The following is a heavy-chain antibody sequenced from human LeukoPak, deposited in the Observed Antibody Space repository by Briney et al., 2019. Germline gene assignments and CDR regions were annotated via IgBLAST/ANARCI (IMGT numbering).Heavy chain of an antibody. CDR2: IYYSGST. Sequence: KPSETLSLTCTVSGGSISSYYWSWIRQPPGKGLEWIGYIYYSGSTNYNPSLKSRVTISVDTSKNQFSLKLSSVTAADTAVYYCARHYKYSSGWYHLDYWGQGTLVTVSS. D-gene: IGHD6-19*01. J-gene: IGHJ4*02. CDR3: ARHYKYSSGWYHLDY. V-gene: IGHV4-59*08. CDR1: GGSISSYY.